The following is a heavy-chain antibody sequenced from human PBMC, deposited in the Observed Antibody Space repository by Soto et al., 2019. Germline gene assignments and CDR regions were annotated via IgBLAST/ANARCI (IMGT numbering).Heavy chain of an antibody. D-gene: IGHD3-9*01. J-gene: IGHJ4*02. Sequence: PGGSLRLSCAASGFTFSNYAMSWVRQAPGKGLEWVSTLSGSGGSTYYADSVKGRFTISRDNSKNTLYLQMNSLRAEDTAVYYCAKGPHHYDILTGPPYWGQGTLVTVSS. CDR3: AKGPHHYDILTGPPY. CDR1: GFTFSNYA. V-gene: IGHV3-23*01. CDR2: LSGSGGST.